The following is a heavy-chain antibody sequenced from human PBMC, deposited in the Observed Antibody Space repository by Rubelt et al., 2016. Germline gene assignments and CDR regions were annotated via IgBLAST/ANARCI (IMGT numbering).Heavy chain of an antibody. CDR1: GYTFTSYG. J-gene: IGHJ4*02. Sequence: QVQLVQSGAEVKKPGASVKVSCKASGYTFTSYGISWVRQAPGQGLEWMGWISAYNGNTNFGRRVRGGGLRTTDTAPSTAYMELRSLRSDDTAVYYCARTVIAAAGLIDYWGQGTLVTVSS. D-gene: IGHD6-13*01. CDR3: ARTVIAAAGLIDY. V-gene: IGHV1-18*01. CDR2: ISAYNGNT.